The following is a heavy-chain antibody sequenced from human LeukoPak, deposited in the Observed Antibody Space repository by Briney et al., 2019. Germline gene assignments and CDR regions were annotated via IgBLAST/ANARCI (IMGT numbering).Heavy chain of an antibody. CDR2: MNPNSGNT. V-gene: IGHV1-8*02. D-gene: IGHD3-10*01. J-gene: IGHJ3*02. CDR1: GGTFSSYA. Sequence: ASVKVSRKASGGTFSSYAISWVRQATGQGLEWMGWMNPNSGNTGYAQKFQGRVTMTRNTSISTAYMELSSLRSEDTAVYYCATMVRGATSYAFDIWGQGTMVTVSS. CDR3: ATMVRGATSYAFDI.